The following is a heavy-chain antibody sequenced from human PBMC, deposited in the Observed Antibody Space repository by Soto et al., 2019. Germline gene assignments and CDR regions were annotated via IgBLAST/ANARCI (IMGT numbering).Heavy chain of an antibody. CDR3: ARDRDDYGSGNYYNRIDF. J-gene: IGHJ4*02. D-gene: IGHD3-10*01. V-gene: IGHV1-69*13. Sequence: GASVKASCKASGGIFSTYAISWLRQAPGQGLEWMGGIIPIFGTPNYAQRFQGRVTITADESTSTAYMELSRLRSEDTAVYYCARDRDDYGSGNYYNRIDFWGQGTLVTVSS. CDR2: IIPIFGTP. CDR1: GGIFSTYA.